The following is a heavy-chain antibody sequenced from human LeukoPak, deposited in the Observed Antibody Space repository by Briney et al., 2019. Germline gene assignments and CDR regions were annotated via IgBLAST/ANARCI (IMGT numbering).Heavy chain of an antibody. D-gene: IGHD1-26*01. CDR2: IRYDESNQ. CDR3: AKDSSKWAFDY. Sequence: SGGSLRLSCAASGFTFSSYGMHWVRQAPGKGLEWVAFIRYDESNQYYADSVKGRLTISRDNSKNTLYLQMNSLRPEDTAVYYCAKDSSKWAFDYRGQGTLVTVSS. J-gene: IGHJ4*02. V-gene: IGHV3-30*02. CDR1: GFTFSSYG.